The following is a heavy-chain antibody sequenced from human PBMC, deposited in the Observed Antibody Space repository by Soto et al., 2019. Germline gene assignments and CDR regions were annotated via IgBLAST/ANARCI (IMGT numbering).Heavy chain of an antibody. J-gene: IGHJ4*02. CDR2: ISGSGGST. V-gene: IGHV3-23*01. D-gene: IGHD3-22*01. CDR3: AKDLGNYYDSSGPQEDY. CDR1: GFTFSSYA. Sequence: GGSLRLSCAASGFTFSSYAMSWVRQAPGKGLEWVSAISGSGGSTYYADSVKGRFTISRDNSKNTLYLQMNSLRAEDTAVYYCAKDLGNYYDSSGPQEDYWGQGTLVTVSS.